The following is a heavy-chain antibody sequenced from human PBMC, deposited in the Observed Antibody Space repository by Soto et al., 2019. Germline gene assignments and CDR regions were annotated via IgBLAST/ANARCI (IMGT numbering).Heavy chain of an antibody. CDR1: GGSISSSSYY. CDR3: ARYYYGSGRGDDAFDI. CDR2: IYYSGST. V-gene: IGHV4-39*01. D-gene: IGHD3-10*01. Sequence: PSETLSLTCTVSGGSISSSSYYWGWIRQPPGKGLEWIGSIYYSGSTYYNPSLKSRVTISVDTSKNQFSLKLSSVTAADTAVYYCARYYYGSGRGDDAFDIWGQGTMVTVS. J-gene: IGHJ3*02.